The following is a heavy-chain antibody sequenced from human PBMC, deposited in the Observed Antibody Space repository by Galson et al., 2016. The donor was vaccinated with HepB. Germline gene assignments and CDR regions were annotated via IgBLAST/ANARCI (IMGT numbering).Heavy chain of an antibody. J-gene: IGHJ4*02. Sequence: SVKVSCKASGYSFTHYGISWVRQAPGQGLEWMGGIIPIFGTANYAQKFQGRVTITADKSTSTAYMELSSLRSEDTAVYYCATSILRYFDWPLGPFDYWGQGTLVTVSS. V-gene: IGHV1-69*06. CDR2: IIPIFGTA. CDR3: ATSILRYFDWPLGPFDY. D-gene: IGHD3-9*01. CDR1: GYSFTHYG.